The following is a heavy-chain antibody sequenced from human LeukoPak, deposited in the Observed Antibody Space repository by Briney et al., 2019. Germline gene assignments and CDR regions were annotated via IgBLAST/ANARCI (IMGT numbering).Heavy chain of an antibody. CDR2: IHYSGHT. V-gene: IGHV4-59*01. Sequence: SETLSLTCTVSGDSISNYYWSWIRQPPGKGLEWIAYIHYSGHTNSNPSLKSRVTISIDTSQNQFSLKLSSVTAADTAVYYCTRAFEGRLVMDVWGQGTTVTVSS. J-gene: IGHJ6*02. CDR3: TRAFEGRLVMDV. CDR1: GDSISNYY.